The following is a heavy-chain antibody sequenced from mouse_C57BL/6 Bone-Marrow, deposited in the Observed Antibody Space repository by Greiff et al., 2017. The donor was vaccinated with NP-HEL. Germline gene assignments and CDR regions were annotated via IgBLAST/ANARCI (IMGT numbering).Heavy chain of an antibody. CDR3: ARQEYYYGSSYPYYAMDY. Sequence: EVQGVESGGDLVKPGGSLKLSCAASGFTFSSYGMSWVRQTPDKRLEWVATISSGGSYTYYPDSVKGRFTISRDNAKNTLYLQMSSLKSEDTAMYYCARQEYYYGSSYPYYAMDYWGQGTSVTVSS. CDR2: ISSGGSYT. J-gene: IGHJ4*01. CDR1: GFTFSSYG. D-gene: IGHD1-1*01. V-gene: IGHV5-6*01.